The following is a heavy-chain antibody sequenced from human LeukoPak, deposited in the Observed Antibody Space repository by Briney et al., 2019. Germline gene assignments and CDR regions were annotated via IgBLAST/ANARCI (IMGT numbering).Heavy chain of an antibody. CDR2: IYTSGST. CDR1: GGSISSYY. V-gene: IGHV4-4*07. Sequence: PSETLSLTCTVSGGSISSYYWSWIRQPAGKGLEWIGRIYTSGSTNYNPSLKSRVTISVDTSKNQFSLKLSSVTAADTAVYYCARRTYYYGSGSFPTYYFDYWGQGTLVTVSS. CDR3: ARRTYYYGSGSFPTYYFDY. J-gene: IGHJ4*02. D-gene: IGHD3-10*01.